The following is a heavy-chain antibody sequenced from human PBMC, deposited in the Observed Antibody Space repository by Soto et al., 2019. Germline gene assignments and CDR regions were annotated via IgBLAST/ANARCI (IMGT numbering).Heavy chain of an antibody. CDR1: GFTVSSNY. Sequence: GGSLRLSCAASGFTVSSNYMSWVRQAPGKGLEWVSVIYSGGSTYYEDSVKGRFTISRHNSKNTLYLQMNSLRAEDTAVYYCARDHLTDYYYYYMDVWGKGTTVTVSS. J-gene: IGHJ6*03. CDR2: IYSGGST. V-gene: IGHV3-53*04. CDR3: ARDHLTDYYYYYMDV.